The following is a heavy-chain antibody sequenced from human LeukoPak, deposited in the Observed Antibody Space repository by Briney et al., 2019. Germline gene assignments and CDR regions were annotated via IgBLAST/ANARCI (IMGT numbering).Heavy chain of an antibody. V-gene: IGHV4-39*07. CDR2: IYYSGST. CDR3: ARVLRYRLGPFGY. D-gene: IGHD6-19*01. J-gene: IGHJ4*02. CDR1: GGSISSSSYY. Sequence: PSETLSLTCTVSGGSISSSSYYWGWIRQPPGKGLEWIGSIYYSGSTYYNPSLKSRVTISVDTSKNQFSLKLSSVTAADTAVYYCARVLRYRLGPFGYWGQGTLVTVSS.